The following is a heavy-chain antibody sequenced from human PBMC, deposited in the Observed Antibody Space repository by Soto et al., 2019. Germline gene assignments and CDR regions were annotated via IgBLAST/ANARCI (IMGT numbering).Heavy chain of an antibody. V-gene: IGHV3-30*03. CDR3: ATRDDVVMVPTRQYSYATDV. D-gene: IGHD2-2*01. Sequence: RGSLRLSCAASGLSFGIYGMHWVRQAPGKGLEWVAVISNDGRHKYYGDFVKGRFTISKDNSKNTLYLQMNSLRREDSAIYYCATRDDVVMVPTRQYSYATDVSGQATLVTVSS. CDR1: GLSFGIYG. CDR2: ISNDGRHK. J-gene: IGHJ6*02.